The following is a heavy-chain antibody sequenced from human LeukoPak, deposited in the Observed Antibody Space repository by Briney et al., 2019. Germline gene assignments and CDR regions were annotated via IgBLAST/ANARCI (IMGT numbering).Heavy chain of an antibody. D-gene: IGHD2-21*02. J-gene: IGHJ4*02. V-gene: IGHV1-2*02. CDR3: ARGLAYCGGDCLFDY. CDR2: INPNSGGT. CDR1: GYTFTGYY. Sequence: GASVKVSCKASGYTFTGYYMHWVRQAPGQGLEWMGWINPNSGGTNYAQKFQGRVTMTRDTSISTAYMELSRLRSDDTAVYYCARGLAYCGGDCLFDYWGQGTLVTVSS.